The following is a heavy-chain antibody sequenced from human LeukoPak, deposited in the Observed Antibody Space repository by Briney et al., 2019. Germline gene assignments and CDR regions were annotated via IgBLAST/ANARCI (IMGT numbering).Heavy chain of an antibody. Sequence: GASVKVSCKASGGTFSSYAISWVRQAPGQGLEWMGGIIPIFGTANYAQKFQGRVTITADESTSTAYMELSSLRSEDTAVYYCARRHYDTLTGYYNYWFDPWGQGTLVTVSS. D-gene: IGHD3-9*01. CDR1: GGTFSSYA. J-gene: IGHJ5*02. CDR2: IIPIFGTA. V-gene: IGHV1-69*13. CDR3: ARRHYDTLTGYYNYWFDP.